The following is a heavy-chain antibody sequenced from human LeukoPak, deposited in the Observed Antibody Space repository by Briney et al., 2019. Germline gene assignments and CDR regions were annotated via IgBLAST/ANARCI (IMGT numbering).Heavy chain of an antibody. CDR1: GVSFTTYW. Sequence: GGSLRLSCAASGVSFTTYWMHWVRHAPGKGLVWVSRLNSDGSITDYADSVKGRFTISRDNAKNSLYLQMNSLRPEDTAFYYCVRDGGWYKRGLDYYYYYMDVWGKGTTVTVSS. J-gene: IGHJ6*03. D-gene: IGHD6-19*01. CDR2: LNSDGSIT. CDR3: VRDGGWYKRGLDYYYYYMDV. V-gene: IGHV3-74*01.